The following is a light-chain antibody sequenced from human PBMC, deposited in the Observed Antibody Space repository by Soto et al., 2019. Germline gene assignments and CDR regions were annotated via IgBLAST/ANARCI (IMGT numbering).Light chain of an antibody. Sequence: PGERATLSCRASQSFRGLLAWYQQKPGQAPRLLIYDAYNRATGIPPRFSGSGSGTEFTLTISSLQPDDFATYYCQQYNSYSRTFGQGTKVDIK. J-gene: IGKJ1*01. V-gene: IGKV3D-15*01. CDR3: QQYNSYSRT. CDR2: DAY. CDR1: QSFRGL.